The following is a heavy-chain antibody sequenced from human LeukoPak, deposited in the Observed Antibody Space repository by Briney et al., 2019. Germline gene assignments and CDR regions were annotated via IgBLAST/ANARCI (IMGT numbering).Heavy chain of an antibody. CDR2: ISYSSSAI. Sequence: GGSLRLSCAASGFTLSTYSMNWVRQAPGKGLEWVSYISYSSSAIYYADSVKGRFTISRDNAKNSLYLRMNSLRDEDTAVYYCARDSYGSSGYYYVSDYWGQGTLVTVSS. V-gene: IGHV3-48*02. CDR1: GFTLSTYS. D-gene: IGHD3-22*01. CDR3: ARDSYGSSGYYYVSDY. J-gene: IGHJ4*02.